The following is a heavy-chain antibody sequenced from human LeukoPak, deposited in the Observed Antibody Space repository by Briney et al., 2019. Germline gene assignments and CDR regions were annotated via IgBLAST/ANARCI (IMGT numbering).Heavy chain of an antibody. CDR1: GGSISSGSYY. J-gene: IGHJ4*02. D-gene: IGHD3-22*01. V-gene: IGHV4-61*02. Sequence: KTSETLSLTCTVSGGSISSGSYYWSWIRQPAGKGLEWIGRIYTSGSTNYNPSLESRVTISVDTSKNQFSLKLSSVTAADTAVYYCARDGWNYYDSSGYSLIWGQGTLVTVSS. CDR2: IYTSGST. CDR3: ARDGWNYYDSSGYSLI.